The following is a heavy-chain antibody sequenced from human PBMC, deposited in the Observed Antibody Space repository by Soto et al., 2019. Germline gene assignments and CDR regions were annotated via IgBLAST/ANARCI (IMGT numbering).Heavy chain of an antibody. Sequence: QVQLVQSGAEVKKPGSSVKVSCKASGGTLSSYAISWVRQAPGQGLEWMGGFIPIFGTADYAQKFQGRVTITADESTSKACMELISLRCEERAVYYCGGGRAEYYSYGMEVWGQRTTANVSS. J-gene: IGHJ6*02. CDR3: GGGRAEYYSYGMEV. V-gene: IGHV1-69*12. CDR1: GGTLSSYA. D-gene: IGHD3-16*01. CDR2: FIPIFGTA.